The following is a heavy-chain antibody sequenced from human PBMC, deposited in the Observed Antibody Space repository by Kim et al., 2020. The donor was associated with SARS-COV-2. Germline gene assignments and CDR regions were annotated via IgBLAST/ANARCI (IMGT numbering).Heavy chain of an antibody. Sequence: LKIRVTVSVDTSKNQFSLKLSSVTAADTAVYYCARGDYYDSSGYHYYFDYWGQGTLVTVSS. J-gene: IGHJ4*02. D-gene: IGHD3-22*01. CDR3: ARGDYYDSSGYHYYFDY. V-gene: IGHV4-59*09.